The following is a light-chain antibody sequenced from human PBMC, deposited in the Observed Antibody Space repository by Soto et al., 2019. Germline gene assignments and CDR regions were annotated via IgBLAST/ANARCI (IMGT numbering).Light chain of an antibody. V-gene: IGKV1-5*03. CDR3: QQYNSFPYT. CDR2: KAS. CDR1: QSISSW. Sequence: DIQMTQSPSTLSASVGDRVTITCRASQSISSWLAWYQQKPGKAPKLLIYKASSLESGVPSRFSGSGSGTEFTLTISSLQPDDFATYYCQQYNSFPYTFGQGTRLEIK. J-gene: IGKJ5*01.